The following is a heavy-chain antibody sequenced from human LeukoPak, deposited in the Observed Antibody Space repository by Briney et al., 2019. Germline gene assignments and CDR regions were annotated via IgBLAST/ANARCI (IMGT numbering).Heavy chain of an antibody. CDR1: GFTFSSYS. D-gene: IGHD3-22*01. CDR2: ISSSSSYI. V-gene: IGHV3-21*01. J-gene: IGHJ4*02. CDR3: ARDRGPYYDSSGQSDY. Sequence: GGSLRLSCAASGFTFSSYSVICVRQAPGEGLEWVSSISSSSSYIYYADSVKGRFTISRDNAKNSLYLQMNSLRAEDTAVYYCARDRGPYYDSSGQSDYWGQGTLVTVSS.